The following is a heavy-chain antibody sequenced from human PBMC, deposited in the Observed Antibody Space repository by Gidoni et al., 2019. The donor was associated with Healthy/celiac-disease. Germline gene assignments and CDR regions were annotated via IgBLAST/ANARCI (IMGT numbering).Heavy chain of an antibody. D-gene: IGHD3-9*01. Sequence: EGQLVESGGGLVQPGGSLRLSCVASGSTFISYEMTWVRQAPGKGLEWVSYISSSGSTIYYADSVKGRFTISRDNAKNSLYLQMNSLRAEDTAVYYCARDRGGYDILTGYPDPLDYWGQGTLVTVSS. CDR3: ARDRGGYDILTGYPDPLDY. CDR1: GSTFISYE. J-gene: IGHJ4*02. CDR2: ISSSGSTI. V-gene: IGHV3-48*03.